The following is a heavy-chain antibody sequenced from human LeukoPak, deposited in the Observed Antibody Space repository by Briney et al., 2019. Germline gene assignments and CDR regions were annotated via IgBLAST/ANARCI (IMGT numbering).Heavy chain of an antibody. CDR2: INPSGGST. CDR3: AVGILTGYYYYYYGMDV. CDR1: GYTFTSYD. D-gene: IGHD3-9*01. V-gene: IGHV1-46*03. J-gene: IGHJ6*02. Sequence: GASVKVSCKASGYTFTSYDINWVRQAPGQGLEWMGIINPSGGSTSYAQKFQGRVTMTRDTSTSTVYMELSSLRSEDTAVYYCAVGILTGYYYYYYGMDVWGQGTTVTVSS.